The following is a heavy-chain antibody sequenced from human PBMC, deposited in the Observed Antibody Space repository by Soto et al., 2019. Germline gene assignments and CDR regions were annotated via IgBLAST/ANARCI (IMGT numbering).Heavy chain of an antibody. Sequence: ASVKVSCKVSGYTLTELSMHWVRQAPGKGLEWMGGFDPEDGETIYAQKFQGRVTMTEDTSTDTAYMELSSLRSEDTAVYYCATGFLAYCGGDCYSPRFDYWGQGTLLTVSS. CDR1: GYTLTELS. CDR2: FDPEDGET. V-gene: IGHV1-24*01. D-gene: IGHD2-21*02. J-gene: IGHJ4*02. CDR3: ATGFLAYCGGDCYSPRFDY.